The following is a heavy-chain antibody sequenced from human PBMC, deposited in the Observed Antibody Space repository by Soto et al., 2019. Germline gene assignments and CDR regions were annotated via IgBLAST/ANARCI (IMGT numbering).Heavy chain of an antibody. D-gene: IGHD3-16*01. J-gene: IGHJ6*02. V-gene: IGHV1-3*01. CDR2: ISADNGNT. Sequence: QVQLVQSGAEVREPGASVKISCKASGYTFTRYNIHWVCQAPGQSPEWMGWISADNGNTKYSQKFQGRVTITRDTSATTGYMELSSLKFEDTAVYYCAREGGDGWGYHSYGMDVWGQGTTVTVSS. CDR1: GYTFTRYN. CDR3: AREGGDGWGYHSYGMDV.